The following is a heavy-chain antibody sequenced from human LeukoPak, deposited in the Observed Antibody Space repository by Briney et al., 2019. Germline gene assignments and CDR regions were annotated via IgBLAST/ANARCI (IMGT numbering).Heavy chain of an antibody. J-gene: IGHJ5*02. CDR2: INHSGST. CDR1: GGSFSGYY. V-gene: IGHV4-34*01. CDR3: ARVQRFGSWYLVQNWFDP. D-gene: IGHD6-13*01. Sequence: PSETLSLTCAVYGGSFSGYYWSWIRQPPGKGLEWIGEINHSGSTNYNPSLKSRVTISVDTSKNQFSLKLSSVTAADTAVYYCARVQRFGSWYLVQNWFDPWGQGTLVTVSS.